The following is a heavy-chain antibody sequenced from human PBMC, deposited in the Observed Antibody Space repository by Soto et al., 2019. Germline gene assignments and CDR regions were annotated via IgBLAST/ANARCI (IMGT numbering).Heavy chain of an antibody. Sequence: ASVKVSCKASGYTFTSYGISWVRQAPGQGLEWMGWISAYNGNTNYAQKLQGRVTMTTDTSTSTAYMELRSLRSDDTAVYYCARTIIAARPDLSGDLLAYYCYGLDVWGQGTTVTVSS. CDR3: ARTIIAARPDLSGDLLAYYCYGLDV. D-gene: IGHD6-6*01. J-gene: IGHJ6*02. CDR1: GYTFTSYG. V-gene: IGHV1-18*01. CDR2: ISAYNGNT.